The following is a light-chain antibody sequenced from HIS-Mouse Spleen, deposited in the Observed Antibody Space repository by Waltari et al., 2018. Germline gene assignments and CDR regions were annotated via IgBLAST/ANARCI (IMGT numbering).Light chain of an antibody. Sequence: DVVMTQSPLSLPVTLGQPASISCRSSQSLVHSDGNTYLNWFQQRPGQSPRRLIYKVSTRDSGVPDRFSGSGSGTDFTLKISRVEAEDVGVYYCMQGTHWRTFGGGTKVEIK. CDR2: KVS. V-gene: IGKV2-30*02. CDR1: QSLVHSDGNTY. CDR3: MQGTHWRT. J-gene: IGKJ4*01.